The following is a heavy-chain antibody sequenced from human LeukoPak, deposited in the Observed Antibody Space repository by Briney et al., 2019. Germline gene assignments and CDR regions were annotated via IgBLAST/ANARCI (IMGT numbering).Heavy chain of an antibody. J-gene: IGHJ4*02. CDR3: ARHYGGTFFDY. V-gene: IGHV1-18*01. Sequence: GASVKVSCKASGYTFTTYGISWVRQAPGQGLEWMGWIGAYSGSTNYAQNLQGRVTMTTDTSTSTAYMELRSPRSDDTAVYYCARHYGGTFFDYWGQGTLVTVSS. CDR2: IGAYSGST. CDR1: GYTFTTYG. D-gene: IGHD4-23*01.